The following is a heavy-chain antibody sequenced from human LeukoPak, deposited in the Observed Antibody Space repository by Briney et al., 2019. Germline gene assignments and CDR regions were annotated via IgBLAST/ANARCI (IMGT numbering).Heavy chain of an antibody. CDR1: GFTFSSYG. V-gene: IGHV3-30*18. CDR2: ISYDGSNK. D-gene: IGHD2-15*01. J-gene: IGHJ4*02. CDR3: AKLGYCSGGSCSPFDY. Sequence: GRSLRLSCAASGFTFSSYGMHWVCQAPGKGLEWVAVISYDGSNKYYADSVKGRFTISRDNSKNTLYLQMNSLRAEDTAVYYCAKLGYCSGGSCSPFDYWGQGTLVTVSS.